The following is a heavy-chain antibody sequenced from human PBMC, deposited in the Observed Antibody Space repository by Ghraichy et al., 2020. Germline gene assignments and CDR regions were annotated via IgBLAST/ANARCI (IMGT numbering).Heavy chain of an antibody. D-gene: IGHD1-14*01. J-gene: IGHJ4*02. CDR3: GRGPDQPIDY. CDR1: GFIFNTHT. V-gene: IGHV3-48*02. Sequence: GESLNISCAASGFIFNTHTMNWVRQAPGKGLEWLSYIGSSADTIYYADSVKGRFTISRDNAKNSLYLQMDNLRDEDTAVYFCGRGPDQPIDYWGQGTLVTVSS. CDR2: IGSSADTI.